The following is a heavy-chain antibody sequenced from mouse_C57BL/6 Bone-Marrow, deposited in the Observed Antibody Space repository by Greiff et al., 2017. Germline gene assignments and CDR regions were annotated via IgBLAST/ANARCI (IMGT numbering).Heavy chain of an antibody. D-gene: IGHD2-4*01. CDR2: SDPSDSYT. J-gene: IGHJ3*01. CDR3: ASERGLYYDYDECAY. CDR1: GYTFTSYW. V-gene: IGHV1-50*01. Sequence: QVQLQQPGAELVKPGASVKLSCKASGYTFTSYWMQWVKQRPGQGLEWIGESDPSDSYTNYDQKFKGKATWTVDTSSSTAYMQLRSLTSEDSAVYYCASERGLYYDYDECAYWGQGTLVTVSA.